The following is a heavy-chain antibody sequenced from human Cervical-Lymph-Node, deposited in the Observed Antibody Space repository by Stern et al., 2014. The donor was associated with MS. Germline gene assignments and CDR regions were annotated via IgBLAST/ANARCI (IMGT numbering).Heavy chain of an antibody. V-gene: IGHV5-51*01. CDR2: IFPGGSDI. CDR1: GYTFTSYW. Sequence: EVQLVQSGPEVKRPGESLKISCQASGYTFTSYWIGWVRKMPGKGLEWIAIIFPGGSDIRYSPSFQGQVTISADKSSSTAYLQWNNLKASDTAIYYCARQRYFDYWGQGTLVTVSS. J-gene: IGHJ4*02. CDR3: ARQRYFDY.